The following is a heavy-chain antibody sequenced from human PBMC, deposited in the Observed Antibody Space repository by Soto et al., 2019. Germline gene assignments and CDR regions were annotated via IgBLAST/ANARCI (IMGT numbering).Heavy chain of an antibody. Sequence: GGSLRLSCAASGFTFSSYGMHWVRQAPGKGLEWVAVISYDGSNTYYADSVKGRFTISRDNSKNTLYLQMNSLRTEDTAVYFCAKDDSSGKFDYWGQGTLVTVSS. CDR2: ISYDGSNT. CDR3: AKDDSSGKFDY. J-gene: IGHJ4*02. D-gene: IGHD3-22*01. CDR1: GFTFSSYG. V-gene: IGHV3-30*18.